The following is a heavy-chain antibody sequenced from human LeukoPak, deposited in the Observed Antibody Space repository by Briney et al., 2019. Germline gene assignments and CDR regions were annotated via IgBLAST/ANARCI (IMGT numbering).Heavy chain of an antibody. J-gene: IGHJ4*02. CDR1: RFTFSTYW. V-gene: IGHV3-74*03. CDR3: ARASTTVPNLLDY. CDR2: INGDGTST. D-gene: IGHD4-17*01. Sequence: GGSLRLSCAASRFTFSTYWMHWVRQAPGKGLLWVSRINGDGTSTKYADSVKGRFTISRDNARHTLYLQMNSLRAEDTAVYYCARASTTVPNLLDYWGQGTLVTVSS.